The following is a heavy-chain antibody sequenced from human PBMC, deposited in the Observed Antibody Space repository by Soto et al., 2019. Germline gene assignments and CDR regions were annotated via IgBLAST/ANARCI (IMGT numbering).Heavy chain of an antibody. J-gene: IGHJ4*02. D-gene: IGHD3-10*01. V-gene: IGHV4-34*01. Sequence: SETLSLTCSVYGGSFSGYYWSWIRQPPGKGLEWIGEINHSGSTNYNPSLKSRVTISVDTSKNQFSLKLSSVTAADTAVYYCARGGGSGSYYLSYFALWGQGTLSTVSS. CDR3: ARGGGSGSYYLSYFAL. CDR1: GGSFSGYY. CDR2: INHSGST.